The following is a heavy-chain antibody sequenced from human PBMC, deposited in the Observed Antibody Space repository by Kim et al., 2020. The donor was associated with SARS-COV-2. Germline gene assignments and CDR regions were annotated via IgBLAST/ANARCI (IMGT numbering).Heavy chain of an antibody. J-gene: IGHJ6*03. D-gene: IGHD4-4*01. Sequence: SVKVSCKASGGTFSSYAISWVRQAPGQGLEWMGGIIPIFGTANYAQKFQGRVTITADESTSTAYMELSSLRSEDTAVYYCASPGATVTTLYYYYYYMDVWGKGTTVTVSS. CDR1: GGTFSSYA. CDR3: ASPGATVTTLYYYYYYMDV. V-gene: IGHV1-69*13. CDR2: IIPIFGTA.